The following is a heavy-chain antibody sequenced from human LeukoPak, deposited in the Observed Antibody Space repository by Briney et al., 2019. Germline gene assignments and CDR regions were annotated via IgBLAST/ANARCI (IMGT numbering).Heavy chain of an antibody. V-gene: IGHV3-48*01. J-gene: IGHJ4*02. D-gene: IGHD6-13*01. CDR2: ISSSSSTI. CDR1: GFTFSSYS. Sequence: GGSLRLSCAASGFTFSSYSMNWVRQAPGKGLEWVSYISSSSSTIYYADSVKGRFTISRDNAKNSLYLQMNSLRAEDTAVYYCARDIAIAAAGDFDYWGQGTLVTVSS. CDR3: ARDIAIAAAGDFDY.